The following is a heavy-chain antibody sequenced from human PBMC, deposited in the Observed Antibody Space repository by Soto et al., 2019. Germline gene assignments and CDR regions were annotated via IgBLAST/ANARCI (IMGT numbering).Heavy chain of an antibody. J-gene: IGHJ6*02. D-gene: IGHD3-3*01. V-gene: IGHV1-8*02. Sequence: VASVKVSCKASGYTFTGYYMHWVRQATGQGLEWMGWMNPNSGNTGYAQKFQGRVTMTRNTSISTAYMELSSLRSEDTAVYYCARSRLATYYDFWSAKDYYYYGMDVWGQGTTVTVS. CDR3: ARSRLATYYDFWSAKDYYYYGMDV. CDR1: GYTFTGYY. CDR2: MNPNSGNT.